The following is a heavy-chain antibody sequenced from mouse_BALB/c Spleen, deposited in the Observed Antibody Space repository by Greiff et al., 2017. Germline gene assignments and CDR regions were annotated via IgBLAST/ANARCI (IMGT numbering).Heavy chain of an antibody. J-gene: IGHJ3*01. V-gene: IGHV5-4*02. CDR1: GFTFSDYY. Sequence: EVKLMESGGGLVKPGGSLKLSCAASGFTFSDYYMYWVRQTPEKRLEWVATISDGGSYTYYPDSVKGRFTISRDNAKNNLYLQMSSLKSEDTAMYYCARRGYGNLFAYWGQGTLVTVSA. CDR3: ARRGYGNLFAY. D-gene: IGHD2-10*02. CDR2: ISDGGSYT.